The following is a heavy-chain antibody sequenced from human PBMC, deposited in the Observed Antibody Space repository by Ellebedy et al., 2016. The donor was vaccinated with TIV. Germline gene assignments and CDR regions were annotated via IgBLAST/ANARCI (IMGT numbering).Heavy chain of an antibody. J-gene: IGHJ4*02. D-gene: IGHD5-24*01. Sequence: GESLKISCAASGFTFSSYDMHWVRQAPGKGLEWVALISYDANNKYYADSVKGRFTISRDNSKNTLYLQMNSLRTEDTAVYYCAKEDWLDGNKIGSYYFHYWGQGTLVTVSS. V-gene: IGHV3-30*18. CDR3: AKEDWLDGNKIGSYYFHY. CDR2: ISYDANNK. CDR1: GFTFSSYD.